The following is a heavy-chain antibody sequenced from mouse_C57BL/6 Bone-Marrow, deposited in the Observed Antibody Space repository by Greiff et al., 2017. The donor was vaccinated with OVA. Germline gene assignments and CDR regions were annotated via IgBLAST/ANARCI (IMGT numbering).Heavy chain of an antibody. CDR3: ARSHYYGSSFVKYYFDY. J-gene: IGHJ2*01. CDR2: ISSGSSTI. Sequence: EVKLVESGGGLVKPGGSLKLSCAASGFTFSDYGMHWVRQAPEKGLEWVAYISSGSSTIYYADTVKGRFTISRDNAKNTLFLQMTSLRAEDTAMYYCARSHYYGSSFVKYYFDYWGQGTTLTVSS. D-gene: IGHD1-1*01. CDR1: GFTFSDYG. V-gene: IGHV5-17*01.